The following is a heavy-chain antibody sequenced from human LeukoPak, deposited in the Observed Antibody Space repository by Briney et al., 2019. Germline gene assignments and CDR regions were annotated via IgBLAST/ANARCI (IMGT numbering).Heavy chain of an antibody. J-gene: IGHJ4*02. Sequence: SETLSLTCTVFGGSISSYYWSWIRQPPGKGLEWIGYIYYSGSTNYNPSLKSRVTISVDTSKNQFSLKLSSVTAADTAVYYCAREGSLITIDYWGQGTLVTVSS. CDR2: IYYSGST. D-gene: IGHD3-10*01. CDR1: GGSISSYY. V-gene: IGHV4-59*12. CDR3: AREGSLITIDY.